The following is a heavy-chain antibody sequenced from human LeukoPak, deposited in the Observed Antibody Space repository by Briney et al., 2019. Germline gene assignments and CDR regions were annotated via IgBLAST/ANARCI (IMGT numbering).Heavy chain of an antibody. CDR3: AKAENGLDY. V-gene: IGHV3-23*01. J-gene: IGHJ4*02. Sequence: PGGSLRLSCAASGFTFSSSVMSWVRQAPGKGLEWVSSITGSGGSTYYADSVKGRFSISRDNSKNTLYLQMNILRAEDTAVYYCAKAENGLDYWGQGTLVTVSS. CDR2: ITGSGGST. D-gene: IGHD2-8*01. CDR1: GFTFSSSV.